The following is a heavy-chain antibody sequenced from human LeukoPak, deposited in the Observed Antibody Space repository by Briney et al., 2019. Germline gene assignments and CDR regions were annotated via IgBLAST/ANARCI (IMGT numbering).Heavy chain of an antibody. J-gene: IGHJ4*02. Sequence: SETLSLTCAVYGGSFCGYYWSWIRQPPGKGLEWIGEINHSGSTNYNPSLKSRVTISVDTSKNQFSLKLSSVTAADTAVYYCARGSVYWGQGTLVTVSS. CDR2: INHSGST. CDR1: GGSFCGYY. V-gene: IGHV4-34*01. D-gene: IGHD6-25*01. CDR3: ARGSVY.